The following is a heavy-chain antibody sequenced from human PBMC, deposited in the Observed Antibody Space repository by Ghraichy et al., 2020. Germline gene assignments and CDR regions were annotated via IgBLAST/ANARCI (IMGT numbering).Heavy chain of an antibody. J-gene: IGHJ4*02. CDR2: ISSSSSYI. D-gene: IGHD5-24*01. V-gene: IGHV3-21*01. CDR3: AREEMSTIIDY. Sequence: LSLTCAASGFTFSSYSMNWVRQAPGKGLEWVSFISSSSSYIYYADSVKGRFTIARDNAKNSLYLQMNSLRAEDTAVYYCAREEMSTIIDYWGQGTLVTGSS. CDR1: GFTFSSYS.